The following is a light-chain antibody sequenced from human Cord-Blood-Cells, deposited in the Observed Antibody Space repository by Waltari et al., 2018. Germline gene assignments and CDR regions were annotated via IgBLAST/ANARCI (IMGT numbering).Light chain of an antibody. CDR2: GAS. V-gene: IGKV3-15*01. Sequence: EIVMTQSPATLSVSPGERATLSCMASQSVSSNLAWNEQKAGQAPRLLIYGASTRATGIPARFSGSGSGTEFTLTISSLQSEDFAVYYCQQYNNWPPITFGQGTRLEIK. CDR1: QSVSSN. J-gene: IGKJ5*01. CDR3: QQYNNWPPIT.